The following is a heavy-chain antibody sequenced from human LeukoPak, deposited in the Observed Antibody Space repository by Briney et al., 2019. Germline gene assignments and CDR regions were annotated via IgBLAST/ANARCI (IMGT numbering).Heavy chain of an antibody. CDR2: IYYGGST. D-gene: IGHD3-22*01. V-gene: IGHV4-59*01. J-gene: IGHJ4*02. CDR1: AGSISSYY. Sequence: SETLSLTCTVSAGSISSYYWSWIRQPPGKGLEWIGYIYYGGSTNYNPSLKSRVTISVDTSKNQFSLRLSSVTAADTAVYYCARVTGYMIEDYFDYWGQGTLVTVSS. CDR3: ARVTGYMIEDYFDY.